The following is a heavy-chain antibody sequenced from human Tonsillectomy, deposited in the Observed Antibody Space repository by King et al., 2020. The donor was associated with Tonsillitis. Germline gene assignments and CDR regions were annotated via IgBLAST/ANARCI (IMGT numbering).Heavy chain of an antibody. Sequence: QLQESGPGMVKPSQTLSLTCTVSGGSIISDDYFWNWIRQTPEKGLECLGYIYYTGRTYYNPLLKSRLTISLDTSKNQFSLNLISVTAADTAVYYCARGRYYDARPDAFDIWGQGTVVTVSS. CDR1: GGSIISDDYF. J-gene: IGHJ3*02. V-gene: IGHV4-30-4*01. CDR3: ARGRYYDARPDAFDI. D-gene: IGHD3-22*01. CDR2: IYYTGRT.